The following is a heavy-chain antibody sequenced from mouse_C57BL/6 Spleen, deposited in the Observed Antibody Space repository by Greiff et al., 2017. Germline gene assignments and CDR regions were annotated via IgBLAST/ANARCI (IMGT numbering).Heavy chain of an antibody. D-gene: IGHD2-2*01. CDR1: GYAFTNYL. CDR2: INPGSGGT. CDR3: ARTEGYDGAMDY. V-gene: IGHV1-54*01. J-gene: IGHJ4*01. Sequence: VQLQQSGAELVRPGTSVKVSCKASGYAFTNYLIEWVKQRPGQGLEWIGVINPGSGGTNYNEKFKGKATLTADKSSSTAYMQLSSLTSEDSAGYCCARTEGYDGAMDYWGKGTSVTVSS.